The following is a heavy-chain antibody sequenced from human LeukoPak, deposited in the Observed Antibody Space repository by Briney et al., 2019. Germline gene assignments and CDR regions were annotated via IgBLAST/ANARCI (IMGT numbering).Heavy chain of an antibody. J-gene: IGHJ4*02. CDR2: INHSGST. CDR1: GGSFSGCY. CDR3: AREGEAVAGDY. D-gene: IGHD6-19*01. V-gene: IGHV4-34*01. Sequence: PSETLSLTCAVYGGSFSGCYWNWIRQPPGKGLEWIGEINHSGSTNCIPSLKSRVTISVDTSKNQFSPKLSSVTAADTAVYYCAREGEAVAGDYWGQGTLVTVSS.